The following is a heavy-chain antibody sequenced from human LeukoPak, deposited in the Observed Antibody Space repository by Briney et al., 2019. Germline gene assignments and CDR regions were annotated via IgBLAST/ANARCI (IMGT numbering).Heavy chain of an antibody. D-gene: IGHD3-16*01. CDR3: ARVGGEWLDAFDI. CDR1: GYTFTSYD. CDR2: MNPNSGNT. Sequence: ASVTVSCKASGYTFTSYDINWVRQATGQGLEWMGWMNPNSGNTGYAQKFQGRVTITRNTSISTAYMELSSLRSEDTAVYYCARVGGEWLDAFDIWGQGTMVTVSS. V-gene: IGHV1-8*03. J-gene: IGHJ3*02.